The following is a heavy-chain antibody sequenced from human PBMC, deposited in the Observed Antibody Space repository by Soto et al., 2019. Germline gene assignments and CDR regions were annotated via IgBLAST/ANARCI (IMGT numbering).Heavy chain of an antibody. Sequence: PGESLKISCKGSGYSFTSYWIGWVRQMPGKGLEWMEIIYPGDSDTRYSPSFQGQVTISADKSISTAYLQWSSLKASDTAMYYCAWGYGSGYCSGGSCYDAEYFRHWGQGTLVTVSS. J-gene: IGHJ1*01. CDR1: GYSFTSYW. V-gene: IGHV5-51*01. CDR3: AWGYGSGYCSGGSCYDAEYFRH. D-gene: IGHD2-15*01. CDR2: IYPGDSDT.